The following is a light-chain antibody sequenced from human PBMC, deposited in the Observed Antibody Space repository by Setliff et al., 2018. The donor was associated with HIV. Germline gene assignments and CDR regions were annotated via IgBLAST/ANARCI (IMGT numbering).Light chain of an antibody. CDR1: SSDVGAYNY. CDR2: DVS. V-gene: IGLV2-14*03. Sequence: QSVLTQPASVSGSPGQSITISCTGTSSDVGAYNYVSWCQQHPGKAPKLMIYDVSNRPSGVSNRFSGSKSGNTASLTISGLQAEDEADYYCSSYTSSYTFVFGTGTKVTVL. J-gene: IGLJ1*01. CDR3: SSYTSSYTFV.